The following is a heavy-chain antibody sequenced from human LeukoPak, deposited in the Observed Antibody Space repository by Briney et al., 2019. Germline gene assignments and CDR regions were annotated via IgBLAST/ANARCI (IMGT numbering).Heavy chain of an antibody. D-gene: IGHD3-22*01. CDR2: IYYSGST. Sequence: IPSETLSLTCTVSGGSISSHYWSWIRQPPGKGLEWIGYIYYSGSTNSNPSLKSRVTISVDTSKNHFSLKLSSVTAADTAVYYCARGRRYYDSSGYHYYYYYMDVGGKGTTVTVP. CDR1: GGSISSHY. J-gene: IGHJ6*03. V-gene: IGHV4-59*11. CDR3: ARGRRYYDSSGYHYYYYYMDV.